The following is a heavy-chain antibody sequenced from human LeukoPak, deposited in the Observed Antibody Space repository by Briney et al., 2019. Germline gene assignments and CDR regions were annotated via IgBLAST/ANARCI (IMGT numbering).Heavy chain of an antibody. Sequence: PSETLSLTCTVSGGSISGYYWSWIRQPPGKGLEWMGYIYYSGSTNYNPSLKRRVTISVDTSKNQFSLKLSSVTAADTAVYYCARRARSSGYYYFDYWGQGTLVTVSS. CDR3: ARRARSSGYYYFDY. CDR1: GGSISGYY. V-gene: IGHV4-59*01. J-gene: IGHJ4*02. D-gene: IGHD3-22*01. CDR2: IYYSGST.